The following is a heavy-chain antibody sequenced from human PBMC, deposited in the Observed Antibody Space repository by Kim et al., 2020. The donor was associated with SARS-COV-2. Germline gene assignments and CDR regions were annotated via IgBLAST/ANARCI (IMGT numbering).Heavy chain of an antibody. CDR3: AKNSGGYKKMPLDP. V-gene: IGHV3-23*01. D-gene: IGHD1-26*01. CDR2: IVGSGETT. CDR1: GFTFSSYA. Sequence: GGSLRLSCAASGFTFSSYAMSWVRQAPGKGLEWVSRIVGSGETTYYADSVKGRFTVSRDNSKNTMYLQMNSLRAEDTAVYYCAKNSGGYKKMPLDPWGQG. J-gene: IGHJ5*02.